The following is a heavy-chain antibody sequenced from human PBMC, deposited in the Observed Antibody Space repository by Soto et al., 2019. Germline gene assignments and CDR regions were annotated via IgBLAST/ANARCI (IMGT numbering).Heavy chain of an antibody. J-gene: IGHJ5*02. CDR3: AKEVVIINWFDP. V-gene: IGHV3-23*01. D-gene: IGHD3-3*01. CDR2: ISGSGGST. CDR1: GFTFISYA. Sequence: PGWSLRLSCAASGFTFISYAMSWVRQAPGKGLEWVSAISGSGGSTYYADSVKGRFTISRDNSKNTLYLQMNSLRAEDTAVYYCAKEVVIINWFDPWGQGTLVTVSS.